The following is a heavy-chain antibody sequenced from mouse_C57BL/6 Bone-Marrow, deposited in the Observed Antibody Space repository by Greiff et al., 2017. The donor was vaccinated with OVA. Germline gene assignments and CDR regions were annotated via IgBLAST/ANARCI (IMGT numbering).Heavy chain of an antibody. V-gene: IGHV4-1*01. CDR1: GIDFSRYW. CDR3: ARPNYSSSFWYFDV. D-gene: IGHD1-1*01. J-gene: IGHJ1*03. CDR2: INPDSSTI. Sequence: EVKLMESGGGLVQPGGSLKLSCAASGIDFSRYWMSWVRRAPGKGLEWIGEINPDSSTINYAPSLKDKFIISRDNAKNTLYLQMSKVRAEDTALDYCARPNYSSSFWYFDVWGTGTTVTVSS.